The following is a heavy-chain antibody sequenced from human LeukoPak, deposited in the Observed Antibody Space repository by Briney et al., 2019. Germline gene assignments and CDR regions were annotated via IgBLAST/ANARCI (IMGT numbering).Heavy chain of an antibody. V-gene: IGHV1-69*05. Sequence: SVKVSCKASGGTFSSYAISWVRQAPGQGLEWMGGIITIFGTANYAQKFQGRVTITTDESTSTAYMELSSLRSEDTAVYYCAREGRIAAAGTGLDYWGQGTLVTVSS. CDR1: GGTFSSYA. J-gene: IGHJ4*02. CDR2: IITIFGTA. CDR3: AREGRIAAAGTGLDY. D-gene: IGHD6-13*01.